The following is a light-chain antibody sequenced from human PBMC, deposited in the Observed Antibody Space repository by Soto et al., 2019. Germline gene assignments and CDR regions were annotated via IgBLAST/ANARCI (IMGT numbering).Light chain of an antibody. CDR1: QSISSGY. J-gene: IGKJ4*01. V-gene: IGKV3-20*01. Sequence: ETVLTQSPGTLSLSPGERATLSCRASQSISSGYLAWYQQRPGQAPRLLISGASNRATGIPDRFSGSGSATDFTLTIRRLEPEDFAVYYCQQYGGSPLVTFGGGTKVEIK. CDR3: QQYGGSPLVT. CDR2: GAS.